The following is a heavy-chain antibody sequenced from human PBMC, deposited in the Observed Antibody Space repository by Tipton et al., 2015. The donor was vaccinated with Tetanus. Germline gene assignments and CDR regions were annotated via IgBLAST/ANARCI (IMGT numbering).Heavy chain of an antibody. V-gene: IGHV3-48*02. CDR1: GFSIRDFG. Sequence: SGFSIRDFGMNWVRQAPGQGLEWVSYISYSSTSIYYADSVKGRFAVSRDNAKNTLHLQMNTLRDDDTAVYYCARRGEARANWFDSWGQGTLVTVSS. CDR3: ARRGEARANWFDS. J-gene: IGHJ5*01. CDR2: ISYSSTSI.